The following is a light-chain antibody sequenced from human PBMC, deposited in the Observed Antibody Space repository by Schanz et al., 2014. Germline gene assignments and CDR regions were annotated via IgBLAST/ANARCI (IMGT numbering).Light chain of an antibody. CDR1: QSLSTW. V-gene: IGKV1-5*01. CDR2: DAS. CDR3: QHYSSSSWT. Sequence: DIQMTQSPSTLSASVGDRVTITCRATQSLSTWLAWYQQKPGKAPELLIYDASSLDTGVPSRFIGTGSGTEFTLTISRLQPDDFATYYCQHYSSSSWTFGQGTKVEIK. J-gene: IGKJ1*01.